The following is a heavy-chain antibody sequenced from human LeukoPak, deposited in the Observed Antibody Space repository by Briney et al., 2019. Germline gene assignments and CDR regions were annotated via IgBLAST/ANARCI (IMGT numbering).Heavy chain of an antibody. V-gene: IGHV3-30*02. D-gene: IGHD3-10*01. CDR3: ARDVYYGSGSPRLDY. CDR1: GFTFRSYG. J-gene: IGHJ4*02. Sequence: GGSLRLSCAASGFTFRSYGMHWVRQAPGKGLEGVAFIRYDGSNKYYAHSVKVRFTISRDNAKNPLYLKMNSLRAEDPAVSYCARDVYYGSGSPRLDYWGQGTMVTVSS. CDR2: IRYDGSNK.